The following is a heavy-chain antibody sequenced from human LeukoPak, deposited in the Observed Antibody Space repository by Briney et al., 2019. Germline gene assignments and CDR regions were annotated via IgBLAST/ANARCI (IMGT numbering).Heavy chain of an antibody. J-gene: IGHJ6*03. CDR1: GYSFTTYD. CDR3: ARGPQAPGYCSGGSCYSFYYYYMDV. Sequence: ASVKVSCKASGYSFTTYDINWVRQAAGQGLEWVAWMNPNSGNTGYAQKFQGRVTMTRNTSISTAYMEPSSLRSEDTAVYYCARGPQAPGYCSGGSCYSFYYYYMDVWGKGTTVTVSS. V-gene: IGHV1-8*01. D-gene: IGHD2-15*01. CDR2: MNPNSGNT.